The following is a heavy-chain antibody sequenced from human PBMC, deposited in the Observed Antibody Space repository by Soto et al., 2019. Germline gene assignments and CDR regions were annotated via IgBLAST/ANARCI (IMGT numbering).Heavy chain of an antibody. Sequence: GSLRLSCAASGYTFTSYAMHWVRQAPGQRLEWMGWINAGNGNIKYSQKFQGRITITRDTSASTAYMELSSLRSEDTAVYYCARDSGSPWGPGTLVTVSS. V-gene: IGHV1-3*01. D-gene: IGHD3-10*01. CDR2: INAGNGNI. CDR3: ARDSGSP. CDR1: GYTFTSYA. J-gene: IGHJ5*02.